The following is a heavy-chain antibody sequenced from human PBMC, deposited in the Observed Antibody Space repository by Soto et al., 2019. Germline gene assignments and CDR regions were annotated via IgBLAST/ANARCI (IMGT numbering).Heavy chain of an antibody. CDR2: INHSGST. Sequence: LSLTCAVYGGSFSGYYWSWIRQPPGKGLEWIGEINHSGSTNYNPSLKSRVTISVDTSKNQFSLKLSSVTAADTAVYYCARGPLAARGPVGWFDPWGQGTLVTVSS. V-gene: IGHV4-34*01. CDR3: ARGPLAARGPVGWFDP. J-gene: IGHJ5*02. CDR1: GGSFSGYY. D-gene: IGHD6-6*01.